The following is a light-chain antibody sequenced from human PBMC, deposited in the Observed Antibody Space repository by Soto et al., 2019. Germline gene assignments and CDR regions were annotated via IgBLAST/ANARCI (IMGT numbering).Light chain of an antibody. CDR1: QSVGSY. J-gene: IGKJ4*01. V-gene: IGKV3-11*01. Sequence: DIVLTQSPATLSLSPGERATLSCRASQSVGSYLAWYQQKPGQAPRLLIYDASNRATGIPARFSGSGSGTDFTLTISSLEPEDFAVYYCQQRSKWPPLTFGGGTKVEI. CDR3: QQRSKWPPLT. CDR2: DAS.